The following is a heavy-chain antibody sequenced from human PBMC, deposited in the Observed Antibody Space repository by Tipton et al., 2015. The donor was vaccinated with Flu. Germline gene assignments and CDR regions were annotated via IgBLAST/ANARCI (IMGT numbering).Heavy chain of an antibody. V-gene: IGHV4-38-2*02. CDR3: ARAASQGVSFLEDMYCYYYMNV. Sequence: TLSLTCSVSGTSIDNGYYWGWVRLPPGKGLEWIGIIYHSGTTYYNPSLKSRVNIAVDMSRNQFSLNLTSVTAADTGVYYCARAASQGVSFLEDMYCYYYMNVWGKGATVSVSS. J-gene: IGHJ6*03. CDR1: GTSIDNGYY. D-gene: IGHD3-3*02. CDR2: IYHSGTT.